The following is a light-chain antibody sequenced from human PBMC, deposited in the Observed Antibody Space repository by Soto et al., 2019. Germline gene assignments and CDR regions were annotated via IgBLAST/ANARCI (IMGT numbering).Light chain of an antibody. Sequence: DIQMTQSPSTLSASVGDRMTNSFRASQSVSGWLAWYHQKPGKAPNLLIYKAASLESGVPSRFSGSRSGTEFTLTISSLQPDDFATYYCQQYNSYSRTWTFGQGTKV. J-gene: IGKJ1*01. V-gene: IGKV1-5*03. CDR2: KAA. CDR1: QSVSGW. CDR3: QQYNSYSRTWT.